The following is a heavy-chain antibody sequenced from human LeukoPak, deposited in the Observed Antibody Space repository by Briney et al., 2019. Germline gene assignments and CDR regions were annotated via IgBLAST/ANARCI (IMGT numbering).Heavy chain of an antibody. J-gene: IGHJ4*02. CDR2: IYTSGTT. D-gene: IGHD6-19*01. CDR3: ARMSIAVAGTDY. Sequence: PSQTLSLTCTVSGGSVSSGSYFWTWIRQPAGKGLEWIGRIYTSGTTYYSPSLEGRVTISLDTSNNQFSLKLSSVTAADTAVYYCARMSIAVAGTDYWGQGTLVTVSS. CDR1: GGSVSSGSYF. V-gene: IGHV4-61*02.